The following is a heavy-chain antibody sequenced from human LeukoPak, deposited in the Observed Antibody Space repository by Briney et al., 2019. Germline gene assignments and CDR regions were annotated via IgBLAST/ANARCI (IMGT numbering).Heavy chain of an antibody. V-gene: IGHV3-7*01. D-gene: IGHD3-10*01. CDR2: IKQDGSEK. CDR1: GFTFSSYW. J-gene: IGHJ4*02. Sequence: PGGSLRLSCAASGFTFSSYWMSWVRQAPGKGLEWVANIKQDGSEKYYVDSVKGRFTISRDNAKNSLYLQMNSLRAEDTAVYYCASQYLYYYGCYRGYFDYWGQGTLVTVSS. CDR3: ASQYLYYYGCYRGYFDY.